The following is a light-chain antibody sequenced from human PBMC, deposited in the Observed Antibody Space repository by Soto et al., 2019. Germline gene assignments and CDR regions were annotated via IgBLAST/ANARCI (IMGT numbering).Light chain of an antibody. CDR3: QQYNNWRRT. CDR1: QSVSSSY. J-gene: IGKJ1*01. Sequence: IVLTQSPGTLSLSPGERATLSCRASQSVSSSYLAWYQQKPGQAPRLLIYGASSRATGIPDRFSGSGSGTDFTLTISRLEPEDFAVYYCQQYNNWRRTFGQGTKVEIK. CDR2: GAS. V-gene: IGKV3-20*01.